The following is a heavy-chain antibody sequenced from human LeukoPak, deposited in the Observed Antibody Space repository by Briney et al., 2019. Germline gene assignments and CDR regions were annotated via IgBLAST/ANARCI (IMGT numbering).Heavy chain of an antibody. J-gene: IGHJ4*02. D-gene: IGHD6-25*01. CDR1: GGSFSGYY. V-gene: IGHV4-34*01. CDR2: INHSGST. Sequence: SETLSLTCAVYGGSFSGYYWSWICQPPGKGLEWIGEINHSGSTNYNPSLKSRVTISVDTSKNQFSLKLSSVTAADTAVYYCARRALRLRLDYWGQGTLVTVSS. CDR3: ARRALRLRLDY.